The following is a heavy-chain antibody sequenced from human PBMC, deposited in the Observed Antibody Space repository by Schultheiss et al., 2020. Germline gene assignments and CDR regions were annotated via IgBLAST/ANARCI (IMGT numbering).Heavy chain of an antibody. V-gene: IGHV3-9*01. CDR1: GFTFGDYA. D-gene: IGHD2-8*01. J-gene: IGHJ4*02. CDR2: ISWNSGSI. Sequence: GGSLRLSCAASGFTFGDYAMHWVRQAPGKGLEWVSGISWNSGSIGYADSVKGRFTISRDNAKNSLYLQMNSLRAEDTALYYCAKGAPVAGVWVYFDYWGQGTMVTVSS. CDR3: AKGAPVAGVWVYFDY.